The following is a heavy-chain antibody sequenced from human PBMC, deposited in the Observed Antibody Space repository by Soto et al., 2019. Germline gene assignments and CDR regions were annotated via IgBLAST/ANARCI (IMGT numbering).Heavy chain of an antibody. J-gene: IGHJ3*02. Sequence: GESVKISCXGSGYSFTSYWIGWVRQMPGKGLEWMGIIYPGDSDTRYSPSFQGQVTISADKSISTAYLQWSSLKASDTAMYYYARRPANYYDSSGYYFDAFDIWGQGTMVTVSS. CDR3: ARRPANYYDSSGYYFDAFDI. V-gene: IGHV5-51*01. CDR1: GYSFTSYW. CDR2: IYPGDSDT. D-gene: IGHD3-22*01.